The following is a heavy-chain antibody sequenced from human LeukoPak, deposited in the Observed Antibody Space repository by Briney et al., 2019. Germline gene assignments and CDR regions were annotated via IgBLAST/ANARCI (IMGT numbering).Heavy chain of an antibody. J-gene: IGHJ4*02. V-gene: IGHV4-59*08. CDR1: GGSISSYY. D-gene: IGHD1-26*01. Sequence: SETLSLTCTVSGGSISSYYWSWIRQPPGKGLEWIRYIYYSGSTNYNPSLKSRVTISVDTSKNQFSLKLSSVTAADTAVYYCARAPPVGATHFDYWGQGTLVTVSS. CDR2: IYYSGST. CDR3: ARAPPVGATHFDY.